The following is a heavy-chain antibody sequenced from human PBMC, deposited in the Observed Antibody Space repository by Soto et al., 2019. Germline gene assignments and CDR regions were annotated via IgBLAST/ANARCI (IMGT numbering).Heavy chain of an antibody. D-gene: IGHD2-21*02. J-gene: IGHJ2*01. CDR3: AKGRGAYCGGDCYSDWYFDL. CDR1: GFTFSTYG. V-gene: IGHV3-30*18. Sequence: QVPLVESGGGVVQPGRSLRLSCAASGFTFSTYGIHWVRQAPGKGLEWVAVISYDGSNKYYADSVKGRFTISRDNSKNTLYLQMNSLRAEDTAVYYCAKGRGAYCGGDCYSDWYFDLWGRGTLVTVSS. CDR2: ISYDGSNK.